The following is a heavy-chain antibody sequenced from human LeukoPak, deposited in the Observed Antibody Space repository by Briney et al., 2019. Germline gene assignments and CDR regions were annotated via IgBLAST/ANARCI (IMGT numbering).Heavy chain of an antibody. V-gene: IGHV5-51*01. J-gene: IGHJ4*02. Sequence: RGESLQISCQGSGYSFGSYWIGWVRQLPGKGLEWMGSIYPGDSNSKYSPSVQGQVTFSADTSIDTAYLQWSSLKASDTAMYYCATIYGDYSGYWGQGTLVIVSS. CDR3: ATIYGDYSGY. CDR2: IYPGDSNS. D-gene: IGHD4-17*01. CDR1: GYSFGSYW.